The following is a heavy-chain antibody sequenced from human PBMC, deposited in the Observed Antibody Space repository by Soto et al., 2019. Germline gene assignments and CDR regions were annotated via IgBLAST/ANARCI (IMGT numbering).Heavy chain of an antibody. CDR3: ARVHYGMDV. J-gene: IGHJ6*02. CDR1: GGSISSYY. CDR2: IYYSGST. Sequence: SETLSLTCTVSGGSISSYYWSWIRQPPGKGLEWIGYIYYSGSTNYNPSLKSRVTISVDTSKNQFPLKLSSVTAADTAVYYCARVHYGMDVWGQGTTVTVSS. V-gene: IGHV4-59*01.